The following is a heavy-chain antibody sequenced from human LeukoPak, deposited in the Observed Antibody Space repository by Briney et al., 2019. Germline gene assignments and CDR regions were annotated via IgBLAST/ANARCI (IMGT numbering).Heavy chain of an antibody. D-gene: IGHD2-15*01. J-gene: IGHJ6*02. V-gene: IGHV4-59*01. CDR2: IYYSGST. Sequence: SETLSLTCTVSGGSISSYYWSWIRQPPGKGLERIGYIYYSGSTNYNPSLKSRVTISVDTSKNQFSLKLSSVTAADTAVYYCARKNVVVASGGMDVWGQGTTVTVSS. CDR1: GGSISSYY. CDR3: ARKNVVVASGGMDV.